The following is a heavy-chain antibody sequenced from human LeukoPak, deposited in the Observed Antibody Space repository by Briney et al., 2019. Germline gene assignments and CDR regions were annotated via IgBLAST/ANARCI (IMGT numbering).Heavy chain of an antibody. CDR2: INHSGST. Sequence: SETLSLTCAVYGGSFSGYYWSWIRQPPGKGPEWIGEINHSGSTNYNPSLKSRVTISVDTSKNQFSLKLSSVTAADTAVYYCARGRFRITGTTSPNWFDPWGQGTLVTVSS. J-gene: IGHJ5*02. V-gene: IGHV4-34*01. D-gene: IGHD1-20*01. CDR3: ARGRFRITGTTSPNWFDP. CDR1: GGSFSGYY.